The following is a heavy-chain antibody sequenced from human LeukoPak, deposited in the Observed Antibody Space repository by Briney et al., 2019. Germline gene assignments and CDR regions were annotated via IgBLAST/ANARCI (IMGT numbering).Heavy chain of an antibody. CDR3: AKREGHSSTWGIFDY. D-gene: IGHD6-13*01. CDR2: IYYSGSP. J-gene: IGHJ4*02. Sequence: KPSETLSLTCIVSGGSISSSSYYWGWIRQPPGKGLEWIGTIYYSGSPYYNPSLKSRVTMSVDTSKNQFSLKLSSVTAADTAVYYCAKREGHSSTWGIFDYWGQGTLVTVSS. CDR1: GGSISSSSYY. V-gene: IGHV4-39*01.